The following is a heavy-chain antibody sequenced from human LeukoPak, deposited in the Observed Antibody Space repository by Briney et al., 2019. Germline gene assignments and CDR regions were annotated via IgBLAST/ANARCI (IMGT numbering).Heavy chain of an antibody. D-gene: IGHD3-22*01. CDR1: GGTFISYA. Sequence: SVKVSCKASGGTFISYAISWVRQAPGQGLEWMGGIIPIFGTANYAQKVQGRVTITTDESTSTAYMELSSLRSEDTAVYYCARDRAYSSGRDDTFDLWGQGTMVIVSS. CDR3: ARDRAYSSGRDDTFDL. V-gene: IGHV1-69*05. J-gene: IGHJ3*01. CDR2: IIPIFGTA.